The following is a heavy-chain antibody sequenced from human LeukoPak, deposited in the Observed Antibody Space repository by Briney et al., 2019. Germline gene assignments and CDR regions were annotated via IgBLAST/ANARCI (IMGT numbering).Heavy chain of an antibody. CDR2: IYYSGST. J-gene: IGHJ5*02. CDR3: ARFTQWELRSSWFDP. V-gene: IGHV4-59*08. CDR1: GGSISNYY. Sequence: PSETLSLTCTVSGGSISNYYWSWIRQPPGKGLEWIGYIYYSGSTNYNPSLKSRVTISVDTSKNQFSLKLSSVTAADTAVYYCARFTQWELRSSWFDPWGQGTLVTVSS. D-gene: IGHD1-26*01.